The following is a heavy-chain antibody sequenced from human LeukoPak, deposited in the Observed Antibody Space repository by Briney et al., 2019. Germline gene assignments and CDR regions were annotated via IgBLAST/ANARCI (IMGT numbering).Heavy chain of an antibody. V-gene: IGHV4-39*01. CDR3: ARLIVAGTAEYFRH. D-gene: IGHD6-19*01. Sequence: SETLSLTCTVSGGSISSSSYYWGWIRQPPGKGLEWIGSIYYSGSTYYNPSLKSRVTISVDTSKNQFSLKLSSVTAADTAVYYCARLIVAGTAEYFRHWGQGTLVTVSS. CDR2: IYYSGST. CDR1: GGSISSSSYY. J-gene: IGHJ1*01.